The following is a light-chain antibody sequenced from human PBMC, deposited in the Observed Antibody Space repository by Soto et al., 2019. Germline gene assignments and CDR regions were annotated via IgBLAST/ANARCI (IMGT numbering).Light chain of an antibody. CDR3: QQDNRYPLT. J-gene: IGKJ4*01. CDR2: KAS. CDR1: QSISSW. V-gene: IGKV1-5*03. Sequence: DIQMTQSPSTLSASVGDRVTITCRASQSISSWLAWYQQKPGKAPKLLIYKASSLESGVPSRFSGSGSGTDFHLRNSSLQPDDFATDSGQQDNRYPLTFGGGTKVEIK.